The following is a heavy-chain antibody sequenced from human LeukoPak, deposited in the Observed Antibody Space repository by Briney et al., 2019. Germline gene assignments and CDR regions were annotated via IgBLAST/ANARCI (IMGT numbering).Heavy chain of an antibody. Sequence: SETLSLTCTVSGGSISSYYWSWIRQPPGKGLEWIGYIYYSGSTNYNPSLKSRVTTSVDTSKNQFSLKLSSVTAADTAVYYCARDKLIAARPYAFDIWGQGTMVTVSS. CDR2: IYYSGST. D-gene: IGHD6-6*01. V-gene: IGHV4-59*01. CDR1: GGSISSYY. CDR3: ARDKLIAARPYAFDI. J-gene: IGHJ3*02.